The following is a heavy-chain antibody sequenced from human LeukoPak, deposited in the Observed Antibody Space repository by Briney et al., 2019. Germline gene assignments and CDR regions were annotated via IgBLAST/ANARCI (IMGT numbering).Heavy chain of an antibody. CDR2: ISSSGSTI. V-gene: IGHV3-48*03. D-gene: IGHD2-2*01. J-gene: IGHJ4*02. CDR1: GFTFSSYE. CDR3: ARRYCSSTSCLFDY. Sequence: PGGSLRLSCAASGFTFSSYEMNWVRQAPGKGLEWVSYISSSGSTIYYADSVKGRFTISRDNAKNSLYLQMDSLRAEDTAVYYCARRYCSSTSCLFDYWGQGTLVTVSS.